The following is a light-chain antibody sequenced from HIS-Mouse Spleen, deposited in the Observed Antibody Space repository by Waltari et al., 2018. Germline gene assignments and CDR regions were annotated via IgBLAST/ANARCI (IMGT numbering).Light chain of an antibody. J-gene: IGKJ1*01. CDR1: QSVLYSSNNKNY. CDR3: QQYYSTPWT. Sequence: DIVMTHSTDSLTVSLGERATINCKSSQSVLYSSNNKNYLAWYQQKPGQPPKLLIYWASTRESGVPDRFSGSGSGTDFTLTISSLQAEDVAVYYCQQYYSTPWTFGQGTKVEIK. CDR2: WAS. V-gene: IGKV4-1*01.